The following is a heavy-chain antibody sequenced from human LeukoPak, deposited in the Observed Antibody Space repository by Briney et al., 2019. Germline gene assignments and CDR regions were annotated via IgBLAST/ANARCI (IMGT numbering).Heavy chain of an antibody. V-gene: IGHV3-66*01. CDR2: IYSDGST. J-gene: IGHJ4*02. CDR3: ARDLSGVTGYTYGRGIDY. D-gene: IGHD5-18*01. Sequence: GGSLRLSCAASGFTFSDYYMNWVRQAPGKGLEWVSVIYSDGSTYYADSVKDRFTISRDNSRTTLYLQMNSLRAEDTAVYYCARDLSGVTGYTYGRGIDYWGQGTLVTVSS. CDR1: GFTFSDYY.